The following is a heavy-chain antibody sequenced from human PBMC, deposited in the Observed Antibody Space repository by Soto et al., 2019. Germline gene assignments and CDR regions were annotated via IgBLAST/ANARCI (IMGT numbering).Heavy chain of an antibody. Sequence: ASVKVSCKASGYTFTNYAFSWVRQAPGQGLEWMGWISAYNGNTNYAQKLQGRVTLTTDTSTSTAYMELRSLISDDTAVYYCARGQPYYYDSSGYYHGTFFDYWGQGTLVTVSS. D-gene: IGHD3-22*01. CDR2: ISAYNGNT. V-gene: IGHV1-18*01. CDR1: GYTFTNYA. J-gene: IGHJ4*02. CDR3: ARGQPYYYDSSGYYHGTFFDY.